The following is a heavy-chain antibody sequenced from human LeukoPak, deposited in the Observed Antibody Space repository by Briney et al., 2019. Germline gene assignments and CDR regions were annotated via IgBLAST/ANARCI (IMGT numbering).Heavy chain of an antibody. CDR2: DSGDCCRT. CDR1: GLTHSTYA. CDR3: AKAWVSSGWGPQYFYH. Sequence: GGSVRLLCAASGLTHSTYAMLWVRQAPGKGLVWVSADSGDCCRTYYADFAKGRFHISRDNSKNTLYRQMNSLRAEDTAVYYCAKAWVSSGWGPQYFYHWGQGTLVTVSS. J-gene: IGHJ1*01. D-gene: IGHD6-19*01. V-gene: IGHV3-23*01.